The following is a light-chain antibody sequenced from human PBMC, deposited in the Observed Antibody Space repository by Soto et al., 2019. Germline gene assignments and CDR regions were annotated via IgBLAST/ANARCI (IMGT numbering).Light chain of an antibody. Sequence: DIQMTQSPSSLSASVGDRIIITCRASQNSNTYLNWYQQKPGQAPNLLIYVASSLQSGVPPRLSGSGSGTDFTLTISSPQPEDFATYYCQQSSHIPLTCGQGTRLEIK. CDR3: QQSSHIPLT. V-gene: IGKV1-39*01. CDR2: VAS. J-gene: IGKJ5*01. CDR1: QNSNTY.